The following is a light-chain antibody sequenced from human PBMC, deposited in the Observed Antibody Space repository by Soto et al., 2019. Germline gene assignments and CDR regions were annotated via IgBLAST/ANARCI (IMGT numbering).Light chain of an antibody. Sequence: PGERATLSCRASRSVTNNYLAWHQQKPGQTPRLLIYGASSRATGIPDRFSGSGYGTALTVTIGRLEPEDVAVYDGQQHGCSPITFGQGTRLEIK. V-gene: IGKV3-20*01. J-gene: IGKJ5*01. CDR3: QQHGCSPIT. CDR1: RSVTNNY. CDR2: GAS.